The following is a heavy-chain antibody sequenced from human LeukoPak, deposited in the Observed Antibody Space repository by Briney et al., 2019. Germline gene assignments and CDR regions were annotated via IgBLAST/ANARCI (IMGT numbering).Heavy chain of an antibody. CDR3: AQRFGIAAGGNYYYYLDV. J-gene: IGHJ6*03. V-gene: IGHV3-23*01. CDR1: GFTFSSYA. CDR2: ISGSGGST. Sequence: GGSLRLSCAASGFTFSSYAMSWVRQAPGKGLEWVSGISGSGGSTYYADYGKGRFTIYRDNSKYTLYLKMNSPRAKDTAEYSCAQRFGIAAGGNYYYYLDVWGKGTPVTVSS. D-gene: IGHD6-25*01.